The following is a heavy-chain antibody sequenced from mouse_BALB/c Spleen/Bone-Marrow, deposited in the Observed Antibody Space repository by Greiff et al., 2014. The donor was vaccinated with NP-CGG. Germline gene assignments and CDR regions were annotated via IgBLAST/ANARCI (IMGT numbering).Heavy chain of an antibody. CDR3: ARYYYGGSYFDY. D-gene: IGHD1-1*01. V-gene: IGHV14-3*02. J-gene: IGHJ2*01. CDR1: GFNIKDTY. CDR2: IDPANGNT. Sequence: VQLKESGAELVKPGASVKLSCTASGFNIKDTYMHWVKQRPEQGLEWIGRIDPANGNTKYDPKFQGKATITAGTSSNTAYLQLSSLTSEDTAVYYCARYYYGGSYFDYWGQGTTLTVSS.